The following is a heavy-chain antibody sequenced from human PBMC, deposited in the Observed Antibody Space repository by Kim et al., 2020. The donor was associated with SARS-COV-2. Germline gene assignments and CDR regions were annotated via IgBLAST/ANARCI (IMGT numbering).Heavy chain of an antibody. CDR1: VCFFFFCSSF. Sequence: SETLSLTFTVSVCFFFFCSSFCFFFFLFFLKGLEWIGSISYSGSTYYNPSLKSLVTISVDTSKNQFSLKLSSVTAADTAVYYCARQERQWLGLEPNWFDPWGQGTLVTVSS. J-gene: IGHJ5*02. V-gene: IGHV4-39*01. CDR2: ISYSGST. D-gene: IGHD6-19*01. CDR3: ARQERQWLGLEPNWFDP.